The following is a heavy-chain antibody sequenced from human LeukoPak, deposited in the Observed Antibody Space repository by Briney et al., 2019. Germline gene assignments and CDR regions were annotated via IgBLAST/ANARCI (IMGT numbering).Heavy chain of an antibody. CDR1: GVTLSSDA. J-gene: IGHJ4*02. CDR2: IIRGTIT. Sequence: GSLRLSCAASGVTLSSDAMSTVRQAPGNRLGWGSGIIRGTITHSSDSVKGPVTISRDNSKNTLYLQMNSLRAEDTAVYYCARGSIGSSWYNASDFDYWGQGTLVTVSS. CDR3: ARGSIGSSWYNASDFDY. D-gene: IGHD6-13*01. V-gene: IGHV3-23*01.